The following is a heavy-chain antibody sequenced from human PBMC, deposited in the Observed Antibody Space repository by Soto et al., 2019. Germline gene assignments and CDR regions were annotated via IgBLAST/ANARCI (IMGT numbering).Heavy chain of an antibody. D-gene: IGHD6-19*01. CDR3: ARESRAVAGGNWFDP. CDR1: GGTFSSYA. V-gene: IGHV1-69*13. J-gene: IGHJ5*02. CDR2: IIPIFGTA. Sequence: SVKVSCKASGGTFSSYAISWVRQAPGQGLEWMGGIIPIFGTANYAQKFQGRVTITADESTSTAYMELSSLRSEDTAVYYCARESRAVAGGNWFDPWGQGTLVTVSS.